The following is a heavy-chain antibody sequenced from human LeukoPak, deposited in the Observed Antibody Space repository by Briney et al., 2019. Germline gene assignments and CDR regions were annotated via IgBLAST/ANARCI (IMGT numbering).Heavy chain of an antibody. Sequence: GESLKISCKGSGYSFPIYWIGWVRQMPGKGLEWMGIIYPGDSDIRYSPSFQGQVSISADKSISTAYLQWSSLKASDTAMYYCARRYGSGWYSHFDYWGQGTLVTVSS. V-gene: IGHV5-51*01. J-gene: IGHJ4*02. CDR1: GYSFPIYW. CDR3: ARRYGSGWYSHFDY. CDR2: IYPGDSDI. D-gene: IGHD6-19*01.